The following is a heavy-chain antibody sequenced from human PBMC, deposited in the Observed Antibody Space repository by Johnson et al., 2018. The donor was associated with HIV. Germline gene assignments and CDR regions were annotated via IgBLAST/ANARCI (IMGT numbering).Heavy chain of an antibody. J-gene: IGHJ3*02. CDR3: ARGPGRQEGTRWGDAFDI. V-gene: IGHV3-30*19. CDR1: GFTFNYYG. Sequence: VQLVESGGGVVQPGRSLRLSCAASGFTFNYYGMHWVRQAPGKGLEWVAVVSYDGSNKYYADSVKGRFTISRDHSKNTLYLQMNSLRAEDTAVYYCARGPGRQEGTRWGDAFDIWGQGTMVTVSS. D-gene: IGHD3-16*01. CDR2: VSYDGSNK.